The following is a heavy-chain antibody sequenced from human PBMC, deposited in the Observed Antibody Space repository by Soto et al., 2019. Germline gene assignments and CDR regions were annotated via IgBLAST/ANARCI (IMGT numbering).Heavy chain of an antibody. Sequence: EVQLLESGGGLVQPGGSLRLSCAASGFTFSSYAMSWVRQAPGKGLEWVSAISGSGGSTYYADSVKGRFTISRDNSKNTLYLQMNSLRAEDTAVYYCAKDLILSVAVAGNKYYYGMDVWGQGTTVTVSS. J-gene: IGHJ6*02. CDR2: ISGSGGST. CDR3: AKDLILSVAVAGNKYYYGMDV. D-gene: IGHD6-19*01. V-gene: IGHV3-23*01. CDR1: GFTFSSYA.